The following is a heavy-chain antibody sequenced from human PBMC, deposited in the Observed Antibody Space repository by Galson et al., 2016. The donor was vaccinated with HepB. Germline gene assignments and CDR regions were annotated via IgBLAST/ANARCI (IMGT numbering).Heavy chain of an antibody. CDR1: GFTFNGYW. CDR3: ARAPVFLLPPRYFQQ. J-gene: IGHJ1*01. V-gene: IGHV3-7*01. CDR2: IKQDGNEK. D-gene: IGHD2/OR15-2a*01. Sequence: SLRLSCAASGFTFNGYWMSWVRQAPGKGLEWVANIKQDGNEKYYIDSVRGRFTISRDNPKNSLYLQMNSLRAEDTAVYYCARAPVFLLPPRYFQQWGQGTLVTVSS.